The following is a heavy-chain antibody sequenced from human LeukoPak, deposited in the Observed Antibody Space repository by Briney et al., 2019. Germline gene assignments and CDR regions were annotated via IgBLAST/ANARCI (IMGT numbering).Heavy chain of an antibody. CDR2: IRYDGSNK. CDR1: GFTFSSYG. J-gene: IGHJ1*01. CDR3: AKDSYDSSGYYDYFQH. Sequence: PGGSLRLSCAASGFTFSSYGMHWVRQAPGKGLEWVAFIRYDGSNKYYADSVKGRFTISRDNSKNTLYLQMNSLRAEDTAVYYCAKDSYDSSGYYDYFQHWGQGTLVTVSS. V-gene: IGHV3-30*02. D-gene: IGHD3-22*01.